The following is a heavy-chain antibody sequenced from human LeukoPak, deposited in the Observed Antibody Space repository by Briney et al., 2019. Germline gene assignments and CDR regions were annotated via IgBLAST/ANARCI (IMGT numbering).Heavy chain of an antibody. CDR2: IYYSGST. Sequence: SQTLSLTCTVSGGSISSGDYYWSWIRQPPGKCLEWIGYIYYSGSTYYNPSLKSRVTISVDTSKNQFSLKLSSVTAADTAVYYCARGGYNWNDPAFDYWGQGTLVTVSS. D-gene: IGHD1-20*01. CDR3: ARGGYNWNDPAFDY. V-gene: IGHV4-30-4*08. CDR1: GGSISSGDYY. J-gene: IGHJ4*02.